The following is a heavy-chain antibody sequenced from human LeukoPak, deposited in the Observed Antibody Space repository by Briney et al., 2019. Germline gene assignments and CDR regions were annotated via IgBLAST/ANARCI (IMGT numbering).Heavy chain of an antibody. D-gene: IGHD3-10*01. V-gene: IGHV1-69*04. CDR1: GGTFSSYA. CDR2: IIPILGIA. CDR3: ARVGPDSGSYSYYFDY. J-gene: IGHJ4*02. Sequence: SVKVSCKASGGTFSSYAISWVRQAPGQGLEWMGGIIPILGIANYAQKFQGRVTITADKSTSTAYMELSSLRSEDTAVYYCARVGPDSGSYSYYFDYWGQGTLVTVSS.